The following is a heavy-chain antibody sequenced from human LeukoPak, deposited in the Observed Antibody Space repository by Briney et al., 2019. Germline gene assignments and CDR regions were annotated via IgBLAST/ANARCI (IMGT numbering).Heavy chain of an antibody. Sequence: ASVKVSCKASGYTFITYYMHWVRQAPGQGLEWMGIINPSGGGTSYAQKFQGRVTMTRDTSTSTVYMELSGLRSEDTAVYYCARDLLRVYDSSGYFSADAFDIWGQGTMVTVSS. CDR3: ARDLLRVYDSSGYFSADAFDI. D-gene: IGHD3-22*01. CDR2: INPSGGGT. J-gene: IGHJ3*02. V-gene: IGHV1-46*01. CDR1: GYTFITYY.